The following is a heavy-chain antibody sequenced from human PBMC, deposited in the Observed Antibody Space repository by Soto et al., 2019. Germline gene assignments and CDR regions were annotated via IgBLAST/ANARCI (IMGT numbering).Heavy chain of an antibody. CDR2: INPASGHT. J-gene: IGHJ6*02. V-gene: IGHV1-3*01. Sequence: ASVKVSCEASGYTFTTYALHWVRQAPGQRPEWMGWINPASGHTKYSKKFQDRVTITRDTSASTGYMELSSLRSEDTAVYYCGRSVVGATGEILYNAMDVWGQGTTVTVSS. D-gene: IGHD1-26*01. CDR1: GYTFTTYA. CDR3: GRSVVGATGEILYNAMDV.